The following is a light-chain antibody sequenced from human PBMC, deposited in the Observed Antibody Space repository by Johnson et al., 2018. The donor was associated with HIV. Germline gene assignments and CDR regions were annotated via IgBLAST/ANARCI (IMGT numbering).Light chain of an antibody. Sequence: QAVLTQPPSVSAAPGQKVTISCSGSTSNIGKSYVSWYQKLPGTAPKLLIYDNNKRPSGIPDRFSGSKSGTSATLDITGLQTGDEADYYCGTWDGSLSVYFVGAGTEVTVL. CDR2: DNN. J-gene: IGLJ1*01. CDR1: TSNIGKSY. V-gene: IGLV1-51*01. CDR3: GTWDGSLSVYF.